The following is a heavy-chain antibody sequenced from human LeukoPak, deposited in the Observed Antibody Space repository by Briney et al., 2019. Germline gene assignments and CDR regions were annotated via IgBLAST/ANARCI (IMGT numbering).Heavy chain of an antibody. Sequence: ASVKVSCKASGYTFTSYGISWVRQAPGQGLEWMGWISAYNGNTNYAQKLQGRVTMTTDTSTSTAYMELRSLRSDDTAVYYCXXXXXXXXXXIXGVVTHPPYYMDVWGKGTTVTVSS. J-gene: IGHJ6*03. CDR3: XXXXXXXXXXIXGVVTHPPYYMDV. CDR2: ISAYNGNT. CDR1: GYTFTSYG. D-gene: IGHD3-3*01. V-gene: IGHV1-18*01.